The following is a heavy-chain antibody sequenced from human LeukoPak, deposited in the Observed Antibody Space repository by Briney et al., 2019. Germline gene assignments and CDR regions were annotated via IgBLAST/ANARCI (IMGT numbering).Heavy chain of an antibody. V-gene: IGHV3-53*01. CDR2: IYSGGST. CDR1: GFTVSSNY. CDR3: AKDLERYCSSTSCYPHAY. J-gene: IGHJ4*02. Sequence: GGSLRLSCAASGFTVSSNYMSWVRQAPGKGLEWVLVIYSGGSTYYADSVKGRFTISRDNSKNTLYLQMNSLRAEDTAVYYCAKDLERYCSSTSCYPHAYWGQGTLVTVSS. D-gene: IGHD2-2*01.